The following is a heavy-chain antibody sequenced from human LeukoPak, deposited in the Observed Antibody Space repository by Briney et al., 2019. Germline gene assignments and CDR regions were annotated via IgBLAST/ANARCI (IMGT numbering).Heavy chain of an antibody. Sequence: SETLSLTCTVSGGSISSYYWSWLRQPPGKGLEWIGYIYYSGSTNYNPSLKSRVTISVDTSKNQFSLKLSSVTAADTAVYYCARLIYRNYFDYWGQGTLVTVSS. CDR1: GGSISSYY. CDR2: IYYSGST. V-gene: IGHV4-59*01. J-gene: IGHJ4*02. D-gene: IGHD3-10*01. CDR3: ARLIYRNYFDY.